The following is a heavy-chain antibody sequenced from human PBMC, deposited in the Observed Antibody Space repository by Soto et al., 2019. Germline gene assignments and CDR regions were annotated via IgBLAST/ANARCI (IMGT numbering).Heavy chain of an antibody. CDR1: GFTFNDYA. J-gene: IGHJ4*02. D-gene: IGHD4-17*01. Sequence: EVQLVESGGGLVQPGRSLRLSCAASGFTFNDYAMHWVRQAPGKGLEWVSGINWNSGNIGYADSVKGRFTISRDNAKNSLYLQMTSLRAEDTALYYCAKDRGDYGDYFGSFDYWGQGTLVTVSS. V-gene: IGHV3-9*01. CDR2: INWNSGNI. CDR3: AKDRGDYGDYFGSFDY.